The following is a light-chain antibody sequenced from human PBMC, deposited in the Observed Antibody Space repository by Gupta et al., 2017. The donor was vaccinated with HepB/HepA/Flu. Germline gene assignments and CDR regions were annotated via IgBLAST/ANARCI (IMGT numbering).Light chain of an antibody. CDR3: YSTDSSGNHRGV. J-gene: IGLJ2*01. CDR1: ALPKKY. V-gene: IGLV3-10*01. Sequence: SSALTQPPSVSVSPGRTARITCSGDALPKKYAYWYQQKSGQAPVLVIYEDSKRPSGIPERCSGSSSGTMATLTISGAQGEDEADYYCYSTDSSGNHRGVFGGGTKLTVL. CDR2: EDS.